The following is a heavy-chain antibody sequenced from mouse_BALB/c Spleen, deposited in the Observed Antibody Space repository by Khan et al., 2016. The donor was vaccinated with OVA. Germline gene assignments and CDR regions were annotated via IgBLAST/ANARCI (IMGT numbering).Heavy chain of an antibody. CDR3: ASYRSDYFDY. Sequence: VQLQESGAELARPGASVKLSCKASGYTFTTYWMQWIKQRPGQGLEWIGTIYPGDGDTRYTQKFKGKATLTADTSSSTAYMQLNTLASEDSAIYSCASYRSDYFDYWGQGTTVTVSS. J-gene: IGHJ2*01. CDR1: GYTFTTYW. D-gene: IGHD2-14*01. V-gene: IGHV1-87*01. CDR2: IYPGDGDT.